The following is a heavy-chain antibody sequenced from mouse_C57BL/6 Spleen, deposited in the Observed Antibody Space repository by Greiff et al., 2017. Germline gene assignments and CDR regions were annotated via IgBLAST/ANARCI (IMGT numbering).Heavy chain of an antibody. Sequence: EVQLQQSGPGLVKPSQSLSLTCSVTGFSITSGDYWNWIRQFPGNKLEWMGYISYDGTNYYNPSLKNRISITRDTSKNQFFLKLNSVTTEDTATYYCARDDYGSSYGYWGQGTTLTVSS. D-gene: IGHD1-1*01. CDR3: ARDDYGSSYGY. V-gene: IGHV3-6*01. CDR1: GFSITSGDY. CDR2: ISYDGTN. J-gene: IGHJ2*01.